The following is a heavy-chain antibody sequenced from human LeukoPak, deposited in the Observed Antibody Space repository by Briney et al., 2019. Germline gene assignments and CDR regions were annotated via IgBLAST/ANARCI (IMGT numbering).Heavy chain of an antibody. CDR2: INHSGST. CDR1: GGSFSDYY. CDR3: ARQLVGSSGYGLLDY. V-gene: IGHV4-34*01. Sequence: SETLSLTCAVYGGSFSDYYWTWIRQPPGKGLEWIGEINHSGSTNYNPSLKSRVTISVDTSKNQFSLKLSSVTAADTAVYYCARQLVGSSGYGLLDYWGQGTLVTVSS. J-gene: IGHJ4*02. D-gene: IGHD3-22*01.